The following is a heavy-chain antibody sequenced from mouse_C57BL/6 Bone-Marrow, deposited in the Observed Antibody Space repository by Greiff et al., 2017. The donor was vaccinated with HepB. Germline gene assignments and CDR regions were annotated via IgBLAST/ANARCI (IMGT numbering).Heavy chain of an antibody. D-gene: IGHD1-1*01. CDR3: TRESYYYGSSFHYYAMDY. V-gene: IGHV5-9-1*02. Sequence: EVKLMESGEGLVKPGGSLKLSCAASGFTFSSYAMSWVRQTPEKRLEWVAYISSGGDYIYYADTVKGRFTISRDNARNTLYLQMSSLKSEDTAMYYCTRESYYYGSSFHYYAMDYWGQGTSVTVSS. CDR2: ISSGGDYI. J-gene: IGHJ4*01. CDR1: GFTFSSYA.